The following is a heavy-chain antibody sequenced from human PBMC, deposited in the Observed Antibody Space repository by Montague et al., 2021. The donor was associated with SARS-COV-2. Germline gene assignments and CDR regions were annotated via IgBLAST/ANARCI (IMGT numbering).Heavy chain of an antibody. Sequence: TLSLTCTVSGGSIRSSDNYRSWIRQHQGKGREWIGYIYASGTTYYNPSLRGRVTISVDTSKKQFSLKLISVTAADTAVYYCARGMYGLTETTDGVDIWGQGTMVSVSS. CDR1: GGSIRSSDNY. CDR3: ARGMYGLTETTDGVDI. D-gene: IGHD1-14*01. CDR2: IYASGTT. V-gene: IGHV4-31*03. J-gene: IGHJ3*02.